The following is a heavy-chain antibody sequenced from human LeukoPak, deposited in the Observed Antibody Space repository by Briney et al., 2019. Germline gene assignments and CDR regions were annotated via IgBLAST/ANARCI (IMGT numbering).Heavy chain of an antibody. Sequence: GGSLRLSCVASGFTFSSYAMSWVRQAPGKGLEWVSAISGSGGSTYYADSVKGRFTISRDNSKNTLYLQMNSLRAEDTAVYYCAKVGLDYYGSGSDYYYMDVWGKGTTVTVSS. J-gene: IGHJ6*03. CDR3: AKVGLDYYGSGSDYYYMDV. V-gene: IGHV3-23*01. D-gene: IGHD3-10*01. CDR1: GFTFSSYA. CDR2: ISGSGGST.